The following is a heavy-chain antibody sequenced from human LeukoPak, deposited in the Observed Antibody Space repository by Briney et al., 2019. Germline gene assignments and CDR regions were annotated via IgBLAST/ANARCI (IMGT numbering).Heavy chain of an antibody. D-gene: IGHD3-3*01. CDR2: IYYSGST. J-gene: IGHJ4*02. CDR3: ARDRSGYAY. V-gene: IGHV4-59*08. CDR1: GGSISSYY. Sequence: SETLTLTCTVSGGSISSYYWSWIRQPPGKGLEWIGYIYYSGSTNYNPSLKSRVTISLNTSKNQFSLNLSSVTAADTAVYYCARDRSGYAYWGQGTLVTVSS.